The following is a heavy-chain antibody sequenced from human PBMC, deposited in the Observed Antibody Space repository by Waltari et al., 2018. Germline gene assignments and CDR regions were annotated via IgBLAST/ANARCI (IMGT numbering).Heavy chain of an antibody. J-gene: IGHJ4*02. CDR2: SSYSGTT. D-gene: IGHD3-16*01. CDR3: ARERGSSSWYSDS. CDR1: GASLLGEDYY. V-gene: IGHV4-30-4*08. Sequence: QVQLQESGPGLVRPSQTLSLPCTFSGASLLGEDYYWAWMRQTPGKGLEWIGYSSYSGTTYYNPSLQSRVTILADTSKNQFSLNLRSVTATDTAVYYCARERGSSSWYSDSWGQGTLVTVSS.